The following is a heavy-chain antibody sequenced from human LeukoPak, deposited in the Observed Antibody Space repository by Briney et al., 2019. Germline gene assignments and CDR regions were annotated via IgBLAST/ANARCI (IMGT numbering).Heavy chain of an antibody. D-gene: IGHD6-13*01. CDR3: ATLWGSSWYLYAFDI. J-gene: IGHJ3*02. V-gene: IGHV1-2*02. CDR2: INPNSGGT. CDR1: GYTFTGYY. Sequence: ASVKVSCTASGYTFTGYYMQWVRQAPGQGLEWMGWINPNSGGTNYAQKFQGRVTMTRDTSNSTAYMELSRLRSEDTAVYYCATLWGSSWYLYAFDIWRQGTMVTVSS.